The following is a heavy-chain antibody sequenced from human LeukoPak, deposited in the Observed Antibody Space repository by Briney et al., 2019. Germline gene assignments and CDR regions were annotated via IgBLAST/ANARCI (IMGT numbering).Heavy chain of an antibody. V-gene: IGHV1-2*04. CDR2: INPNSGAT. Sequence: ASVKVSCKASGYTFTGYYIHWVRQAPGQGLEWMGWINPNSGATNYAQKFQGWVTMTRDTSISTAYMELSRLRSDDTAVYYCARGTQQVPLAYYFDYWGQGTLVTVSS. D-gene: IGHD2-2*01. CDR1: GYTFTGYY. CDR3: ARGTQQVPLAYYFDY. J-gene: IGHJ4*02.